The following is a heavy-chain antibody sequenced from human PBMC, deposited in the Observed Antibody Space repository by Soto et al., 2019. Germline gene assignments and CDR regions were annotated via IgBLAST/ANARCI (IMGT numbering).Heavy chain of an antibody. V-gene: IGHV4-30-4*01. D-gene: IGHD2-15*01. Sequence: QVQLQESGPGLVKPSETLALTCTVSGGSISGVVYYWSWIRQPPGKGLEWIGYIYASGSTYYNPSLKSRVTISVDTSNNQFSLRLTSVTAADSAVYYCAREVIPLTPDWYFDLWGRGTLVTVSP. CDR3: AREVIPLTPDWYFDL. CDR1: GGSISGVVYY. J-gene: IGHJ2*01. CDR2: IYASGST.